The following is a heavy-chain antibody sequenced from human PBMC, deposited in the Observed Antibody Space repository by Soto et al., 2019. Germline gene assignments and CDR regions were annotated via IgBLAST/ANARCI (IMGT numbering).Heavy chain of an antibody. J-gene: IGHJ4*02. Sequence: SETLSLTCTVSGGSIRTTSYYWGWIRQPPGKGLEWIGSIYYSGSSYFNPSLKSRVTISVDTSKNQFSVKLTSVTAADTAVYYCARPYASGWFGRNAFDFWGQGILVTVSS. CDR3: ARPYASGWFGRNAFDF. CDR1: GGSIRTTSYY. CDR2: IYYSGSS. D-gene: IGHD6-19*01. V-gene: IGHV4-39*01.